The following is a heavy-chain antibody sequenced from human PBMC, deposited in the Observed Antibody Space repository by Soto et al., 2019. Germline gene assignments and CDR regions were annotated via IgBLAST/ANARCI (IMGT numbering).Heavy chain of an antibody. CDR2: IIPMSGRPRGMGGTIPFFGST. Sequence: QVHLVQSGAEVKKPGSSVKVSCKTSGGTFSNCAINWVRQAPGQGLEWMGGIIPMSGRPRGMGGTIPFFGSTNYAQKFQGRVTISADESTRTAYMELSSLASEDTAVYYCAREETWMEMWRSPGPMPRQGYYGRAVWGQGTTVTVSS. J-gene: IGHJ6*02. CDR3: AREETWMEMWRSPGPMPRQGYYGRAV. V-gene: IGHV1-69*01. CDR1: GGTFSNCA. D-gene: IGHD5-12*01.